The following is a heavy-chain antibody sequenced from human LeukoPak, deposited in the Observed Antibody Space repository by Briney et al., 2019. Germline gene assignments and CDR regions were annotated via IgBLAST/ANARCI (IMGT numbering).Heavy chain of an antibody. D-gene: IGHD2/OR15-2a*01. CDR2: LTYSGGST. J-gene: IGHJ4*02. CDR3: AKGPLLWN. CDR1: GFTFSRYG. Sequence: PGGTLRLSCAASGFTFSRYGMTWVRQAPGMGLEWVSALTYSGGSTYYADSVKGRFTISRDNSKNTLYLQMNSLRAEDTAVYYCAKGPLLWNWGQGTLVTVSS. V-gene: IGHV3-23*01.